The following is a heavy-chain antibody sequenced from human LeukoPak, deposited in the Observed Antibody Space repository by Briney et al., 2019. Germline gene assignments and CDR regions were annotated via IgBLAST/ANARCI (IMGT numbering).Heavy chain of an antibody. CDR2: FHPEDSET. Sequence: ASVKVSCMVSGDTLTALSMHWVRQAPGKGLEWMGGFHPEDSETIYAQKFQGRVTMTEDTSTDTAYMELSSLRSDDTAVYYCTTGKIYCSTTSCSDDYWGQGTLVTVSS. CDR3: TTGKIYCSTTSCSDDY. V-gene: IGHV1-24*01. CDR1: GDTLTALS. J-gene: IGHJ4*02. D-gene: IGHD2-2*01.